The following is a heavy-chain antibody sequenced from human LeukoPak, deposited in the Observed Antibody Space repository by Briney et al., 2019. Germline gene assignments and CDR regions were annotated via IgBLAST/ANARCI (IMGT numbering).Heavy chain of an antibody. V-gene: IGHV3-7*01. Sequence: GGSPRLSCAASGFTFSSYWMGWVRQAPGKRLEWVANMNIDGSEKYYADSAKGRFTISRDNARNSVYLQMNSLRVEDTAVYYCARDPVEWELLLDYWGQGALVTVSS. D-gene: IGHD1-26*01. CDR2: MNIDGSEK. J-gene: IGHJ4*02. CDR3: ARDPVEWELLLDY. CDR1: GFTFSSYW.